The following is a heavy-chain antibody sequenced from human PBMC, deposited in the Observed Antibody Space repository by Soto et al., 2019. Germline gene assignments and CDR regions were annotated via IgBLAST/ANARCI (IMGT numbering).Heavy chain of an antibody. CDR3: AKGRKPSSWYYCDY. V-gene: IGHV3-23*01. CDR2: ISGSGGST. J-gene: IGHJ4*02. Sequence: GGSLRLSCAASGFTFSSYAMSWVRQAPGKGLEWVSAISGSGGSTYYADSVKGRFTISRDNSKNTLYLQMNSLRAEDTAVYYCAKGRKPSSWYYCDYWGQGTLVTVSS. CDR1: GFTFSSYA. D-gene: IGHD6-13*01.